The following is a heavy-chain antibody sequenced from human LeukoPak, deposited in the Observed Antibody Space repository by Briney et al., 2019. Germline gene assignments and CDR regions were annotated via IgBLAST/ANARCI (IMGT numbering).Heavy chain of an antibody. J-gene: IGHJ4*02. V-gene: IGHV3-33*01. CDR2: IWYDGSNK. Sequence: PGGSLRLSCAASGFTFSRYGMHWVRQAPGKGLEWVAVIWYDGSNKYYADSVKGRFTISRDNSKNTLYLQMNSLRAEDTAVYYCAREALAYCGGDCRQKAAFDYWGQGTLVTVSS. D-gene: IGHD2-21*02. CDR3: AREALAYCGGDCRQKAAFDY. CDR1: GFTFSRYG.